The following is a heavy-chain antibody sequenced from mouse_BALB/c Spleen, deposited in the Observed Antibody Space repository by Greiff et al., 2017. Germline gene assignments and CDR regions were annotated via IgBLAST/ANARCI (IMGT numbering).Heavy chain of an antibody. V-gene: IGHV5-9-4*01. CDR3: ARGDTTATYFDY. Sequence: EVKVVESGGGLVKPGGSLKLSCAASGFTFSSYAMSWVRQSPEKRLEWVAEISSGGSYTYYPDTVTGRSTISRDNAKNTLYLEMSSLRSEDTAMYYCARGDTTATYFDYWGQGTTLTVSS. J-gene: IGHJ2*01. D-gene: IGHD1-2*01. CDR1: GFTFSSYA. CDR2: ISSGGSYT.